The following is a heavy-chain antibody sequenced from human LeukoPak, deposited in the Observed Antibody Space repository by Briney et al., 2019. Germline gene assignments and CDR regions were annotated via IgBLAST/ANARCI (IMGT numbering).Heavy chain of an antibody. V-gene: IGHV3-23*01. D-gene: IGHD2-15*01. CDR2: ISGSGGST. CDR1: GFTFSSYA. Sequence: GGSLRLSCAASGFTFSSYAMSWVRQAPGKGLEWVSAISGSGGSTYYADSVKGRFTISRDNSKNTLYLQMNSLRAEDTAVYYCARAGVVVAATPLSGAFDIWGQGTMVTVSS. CDR3: ARAGVVVAATPLSGAFDI. J-gene: IGHJ3*02.